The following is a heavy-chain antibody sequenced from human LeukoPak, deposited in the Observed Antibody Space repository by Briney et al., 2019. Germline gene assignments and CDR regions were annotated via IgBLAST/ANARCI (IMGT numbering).Heavy chain of an antibody. V-gene: IGHV5-10-1*01. J-gene: IGHJ4*02. Sequence: GESLKISCKGSGYSFTSYWISWVRQMPGKGLEWMGRIDPSDSYTNYSPSFQGHVTISADKSISTAYLQWSSLKASDTVMYYCASLAQLAFDYWGQGTLVTVSS. D-gene: IGHD6-13*01. CDR2: IDPSDSYT. CDR1: GYSFTSYW. CDR3: ASLAQLAFDY.